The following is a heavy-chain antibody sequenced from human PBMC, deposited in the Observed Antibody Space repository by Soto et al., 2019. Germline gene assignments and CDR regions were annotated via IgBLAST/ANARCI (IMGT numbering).Heavy chain of an antibody. CDR2: ISAYNGNT. V-gene: IGHV1-18*01. J-gene: IGHJ6*02. CDR1: GYTFTSYV. CDR3: AGDAVHCSGGGCYSSPNYYGMDV. D-gene: IGHD2-15*01. Sequence: VKVSCKASGYTFTSYVISWVRQAPGQGLEWMGWISAYNGNTNYAQKLQGRVIMTTDTSTSTVYMELRSLRSDDTAVYYCAGDAVHCSGGGCYSSPNYYGMDVWGQGTTVTVSS.